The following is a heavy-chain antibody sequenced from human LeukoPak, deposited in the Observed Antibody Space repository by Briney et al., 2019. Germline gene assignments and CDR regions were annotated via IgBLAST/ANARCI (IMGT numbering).Heavy chain of an antibody. J-gene: IGHJ4*02. Sequence: GGSLRLSCAASGFTFSSYSMNWVRQAPGKGLEWVSSISSSSSYIYYADSVKGRFTISRDNAKNSLYLQMNSLRAEDTAVYYCAREYCSGGSCYSFGDYFDYWGQGTLVTASS. CDR1: GFTFSSYS. CDR2: ISSSSSYI. CDR3: AREYCSGGSCYSFGDYFDY. V-gene: IGHV3-21*01. D-gene: IGHD2-15*01.